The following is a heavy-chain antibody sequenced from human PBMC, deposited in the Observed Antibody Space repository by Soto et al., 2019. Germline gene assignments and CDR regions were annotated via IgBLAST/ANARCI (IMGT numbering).Heavy chain of an antibody. CDR1: GYTFTSYA. CDR2: INAGNGNT. V-gene: IGHV1-3*01. CDR3: ARDEALLWFGELLSYFDY. J-gene: IGHJ4*02. Sequence: QVQLVQSGAEVKKPGASVKVSCKASGYTFTSYAMHWVRQAPGQRLEWMGWINAGNGNTKYSQKFQGRVTITRDTSASTAYMELSSLRSEDTAVYYCARDEALLWFGELLSYFDYWGQGTLVTVSS. D-gene: IGHD3-10*01.